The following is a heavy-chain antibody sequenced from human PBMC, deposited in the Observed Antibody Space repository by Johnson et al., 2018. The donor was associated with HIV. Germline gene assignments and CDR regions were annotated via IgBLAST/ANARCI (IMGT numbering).Heavy chain of an antibody. CDR3: VKGMDSSSWYAFDI. CDR2: VSYDSSNK. CDR1: ALSFSGYA. J-gene: IGHJ3*02. V-gene: IGHV3-30*04. D-gene: IGHD6-13*01. Sequence: QVQLVESGGGVVQPGRSLRLSCTSALSFSGYAMHWVRQAPGKGLEWVAVVSYDSSNKYYADSVKGRFTISRDNSKNTLYLQMNSLRAEDTAIYYCVKGMDSSSWYAFDIWGQGTMVTVSS.